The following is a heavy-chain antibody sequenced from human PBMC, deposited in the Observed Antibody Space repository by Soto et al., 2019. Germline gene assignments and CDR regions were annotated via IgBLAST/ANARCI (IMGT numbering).Heavy chain of an antibody. CDR1: GFTFSSYA. CDR3: AKASPWGGSVVGVADFFDY. D-gene: IGHD2-15*01. V-gene: IGHV3-23*01. J-gene: IGHJ4*02. Sequence: GGSLRLSCAASGFTFSSYAMSWVRQAPGKGLEWVSAISGSGGSTYDADSVKGRFNISRDNSKNTLYLQMNSLRAEDTAVYDCAKASPWGGSVVGVADFFDYWGQGTLVTVSS. CDR2: ISGSGGST.